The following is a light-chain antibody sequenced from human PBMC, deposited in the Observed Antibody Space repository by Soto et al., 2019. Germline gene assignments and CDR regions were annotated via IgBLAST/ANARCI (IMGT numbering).Light chain of an antibody. CDR2: GAS. Sequence: PGERVTPSCRASQSVSSSYLTWYQQKPGQAPRLLIYGASTRATSIPARFSGSGSGTDFTLTISSLQPEDFAVYYCQQDYNLPPLTFGGGTKVDIK. CDR1: QSVSSSY. J-gene: IGKJ4*01. CDR3: QQDYNLPPLT. V-gene: IGKV3D-7*01.